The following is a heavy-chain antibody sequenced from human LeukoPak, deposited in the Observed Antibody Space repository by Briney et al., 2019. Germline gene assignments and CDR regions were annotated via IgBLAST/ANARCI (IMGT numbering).Heavy chain of an antibody. CDR1: GFTFSSYG. J-gene: IGHJ4*02. V-gene: IGHV3-33*01. CDR3: ARASFQRWLQLGGD. D-gene: IGHD5-24*01. Sequence: GGSLRLSCAASGFTFSSYGMHWVRQAPGKGLEWVAVIWYDGSNKYYADSVKGRFTISRDNAKNSLYLQMNSLRDGDTAVYYCARASFQRWLQLGGDWGQGALVTVSS. CDR2: IWYDGSNK.